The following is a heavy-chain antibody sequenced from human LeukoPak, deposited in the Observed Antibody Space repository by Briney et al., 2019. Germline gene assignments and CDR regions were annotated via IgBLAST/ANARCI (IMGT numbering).Heavy chain of an antibody. Sequence: GASVKVSCTASGYTFSGYYMHWVRQAPGQGLAWMGWINPNSGGTNYAQKFQGRVTMTRDTSISTAYMELSRLRSDDTAVYYCARDGVYYDSSGYSNYWGQGTLVTVSS. J-gene: IGHJ4*02. CDR2: INPNSGGT. D-gene: IGHD3-22*01. CDR3: ARDGVYYDSSGYSNY. V-gene: IGHV1-2*02. CDR1: GYTFSGYY.